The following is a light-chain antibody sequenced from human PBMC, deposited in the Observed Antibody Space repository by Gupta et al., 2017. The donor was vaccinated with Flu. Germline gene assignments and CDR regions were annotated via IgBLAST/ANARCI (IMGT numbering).Light chain of an antibody. CDR3: QQSYSAPRT. V-gene: IGKV1-39*01. J-gene: IGKJ1*01. Sequence: LNWYQQRPGEVPNLLLYSTSTRQRGVPSRFVGGGSGTVFTLTVSSLLPEDSATYFCQQSYSAPRTFGQGTKV. CDR2: STS.